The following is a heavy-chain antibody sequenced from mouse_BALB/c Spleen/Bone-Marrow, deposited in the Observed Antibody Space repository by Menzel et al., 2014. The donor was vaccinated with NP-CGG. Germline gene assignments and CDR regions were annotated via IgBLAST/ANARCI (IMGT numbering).Heavy chain of an antibody. CDR2: INPNNGGT. V-gene: IGHV1-18*01. J-gene: IGHJ1*01. CDR3: ARSRGNYWYFDV. D-gene: IGHD2-1*01. CDR1: GYTFTEYT. Sequence: EVQLQQSGPELVKPGASVKISCKTSGYTFTEYTMHWVKQSHGKSLERIGGINPNNGGTVYNQKFEDKATLTVDKSSSTAYMEFRSLTSEDSAIYYCARSRGNYWYFDVWGAGTTVTVSS.